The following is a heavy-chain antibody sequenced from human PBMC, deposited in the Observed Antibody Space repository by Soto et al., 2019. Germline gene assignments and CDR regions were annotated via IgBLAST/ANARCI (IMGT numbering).Heavy chain of an antibody. J-gene: IGHJ1*01. CDR1: ACSIRSNSYY. CDR3: ARKHYHHSCGYHTWN. Sequence: SETLSHTCSSSACSIRSNSYYWGWIRQPPGKGLEWIATVHYSGSTYYTPSLKSRVTISADTSKNQFSLRLNSVTAADTAVYYCARKHYHHSCGYHTWNWGQG. CDR2: VHYSGST. V-gene: IGHV4-39*01. D-gene: IGHD3-22*01.